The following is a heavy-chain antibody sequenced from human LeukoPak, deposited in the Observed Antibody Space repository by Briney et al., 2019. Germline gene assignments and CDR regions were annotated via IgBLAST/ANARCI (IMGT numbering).Heavy chain of an antibody. V-gene: IGHV1-18*01. CDR3: ARNGSGWYFLDY. D-gene: IGHD6-19*01. J-gene: IGHJ4*02. Sequence: GASVKVSCKATGYTVTSYGISWVRQAPGQGPEWMGWISAYNGYTNYAQKFQGRVTMTTDTSTSTAYMELRSLRSDDTAVYYCARNGSGWYFLDYWGQGTLVTVSS. CDR1: GYTVTSYG. CDR2: ISAYNGYT.